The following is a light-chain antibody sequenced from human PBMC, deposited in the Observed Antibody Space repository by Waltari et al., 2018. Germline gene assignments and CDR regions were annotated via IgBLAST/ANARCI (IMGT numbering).Light chain of an antibody. Sequence: HTVVTQEPSFSVSPGGTVTLTCGLSSGSVSTAYYPSWYQHTPGRPPRTLIYTTNTRPSGLPDRFSGAILGNKAALTITGALADDESDYYCVLYMGSGIWVFGGGTKLTVL. V-gene: IGLV8-61*01. CDR3: VLYMGSGIWV. CDR1: SGSVSTAYY. J-gene: IGLJ3*02. CDR2: TTN.